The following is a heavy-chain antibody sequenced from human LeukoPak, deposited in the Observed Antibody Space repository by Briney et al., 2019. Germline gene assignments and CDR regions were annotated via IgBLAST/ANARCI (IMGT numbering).Heavy chain of an antibody. J-gene: IGHJ4*02. D-gene: IGHD5-24*01. CDR2: ISSNGGST. CDR3: ARAKMATITPYYFDY. V-gene: IGHV3-64*01. CDR1: GFTFSSYA. Sequence: PGGSLRLSCAASGFTFSSYAMHWVRQAPGKGLEYVSAISSNGGSTYYANSVKGRFTISRDNSKNTLYLQMGSLRAEDMAVYYCARAKMATITPYYFDYWGRGTLVTVSS.